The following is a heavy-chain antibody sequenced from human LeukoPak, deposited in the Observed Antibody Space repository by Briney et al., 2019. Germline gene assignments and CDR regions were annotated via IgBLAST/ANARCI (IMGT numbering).Heavy chain of an antibody. CDR2: IIPILGIA. CDR3: ARDLYYDSSGYYFY. CDR1: VCTFSSYA. D-gene: IGHD3-22*01. V-gene: IGHV1-69*04. Sequence: EASVKVSFKASVCTFSSYAIGWVRPAPGQGLAWMGRIIPILGIANYARKFQGRVTITADKSTSRDYMELSSLTSEDTAVYYCARDLYYDSSGYYFYWGEGTLVTVSS. J-gene: IGHJ4*02.